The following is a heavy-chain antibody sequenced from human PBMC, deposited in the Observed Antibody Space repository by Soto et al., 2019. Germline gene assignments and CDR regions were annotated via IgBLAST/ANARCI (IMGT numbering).Heavy chain of an antibody. Sequence: LRLSCAASGFTFSSYAMIWVRQAPGKGLEWVSAISGSGGSTYYADSVKGRFTISRDNSKNTLYLQMNSLRAEDTAVYYCAKVVGGYPTSYFDYWGQGTLVTVSS. CDR2: ISGSGGST. D-gene: IGHD5-12*01. V-gene: IGHV3-23*01. CDR3: AKVVGGYPTSYFDY. J-gene: IGHJ4*02. CDR1: GFTFSSYA.